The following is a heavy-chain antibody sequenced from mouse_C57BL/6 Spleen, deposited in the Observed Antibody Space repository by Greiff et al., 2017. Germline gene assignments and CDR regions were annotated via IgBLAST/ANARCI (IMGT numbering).Heavy chain of an antibody. CDR1: GFNIKNTY. D-gene: IGHD2-5*01. Sequence: VQLQQSVAELVRPGASVKLSCTASGFNIKNTYMHWVKQRPEQGLEWIGRIDSANGNTKYAPKFQGKATIIADTSSSTAYLQLSSLTSEDTAIYYCAAYYSTPAWFAYWGQGTLVTVSA. J-gene: IGHJ3*01. V-gene: IGHV14-3*01. CDR2: IDSANGNT. CDR3: AAYYSTPAWFAY.